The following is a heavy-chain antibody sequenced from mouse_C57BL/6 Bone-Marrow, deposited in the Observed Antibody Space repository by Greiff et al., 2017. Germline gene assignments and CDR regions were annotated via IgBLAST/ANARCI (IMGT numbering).Heavy chain of an antibody. D-gene: IGHD6-1*01. J-gene: IGHJ3*01. CDR1: GFTFSDYG. V-gene: IGHV5-17*01. CDR3: ARRGEDTTPFAY. Sequence: VQLKESGGGLVKPGGSLKLSCAASGFTFSDYGMHWVRQAPEKGLEWVAYISSGSSTIYYADTVKGRFTISRDNAKNTLFLQMTSLWAEDMAMYYCARRGEDTTPFAYWGQGTLVTVSA. CDR2: ISSGSSTI.